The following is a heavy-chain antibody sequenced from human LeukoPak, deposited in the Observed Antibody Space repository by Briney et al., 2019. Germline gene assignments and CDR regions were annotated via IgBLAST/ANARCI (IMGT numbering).Heavy chain of an antibody. V-gene: IGHV4-4*02. CDR1: GGSISSRNW. D-gene: IGHD5-18*01. CDR2: IYHSGST. Sequence: SGTLSLTCAVSGGSISSRNWWSWVRPPPGKGLEWIGEIYHSGSTNYNPSLQSRVSISVDKSKNQFSLKMSSVTAADTAVYYCARDYTAEVWGQGTLVTVSS. CDR3: ARDYTAEV. J-gene: IGHJ3*01.